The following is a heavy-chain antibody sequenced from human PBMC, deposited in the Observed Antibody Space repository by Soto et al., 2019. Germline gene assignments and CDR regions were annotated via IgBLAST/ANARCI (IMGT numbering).Heavy chain of an antibody. CDR1: GFTFSSYA. Sequence: GGSLRLSCAASGFTFSSYAMSWVRQAPGKGLEWVSAISGSGGSTYYADSVKGRFTISRDNSKNTLYLQMNSLRAEDKSVYYCARIAPITMIVVVTRLRGRYFDYWGQGTLVTVSS. V-gene: IGHV3-23*01. J-gene: IGHJ4*02. CDR2: ISGSGGST. CDR3: ARIAPITMIVVVTRLRGRYFDY. D-gene: IGHD3-22*01.